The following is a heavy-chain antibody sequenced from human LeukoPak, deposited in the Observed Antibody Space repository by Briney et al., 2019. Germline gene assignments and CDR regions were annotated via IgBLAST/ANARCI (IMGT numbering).Heavy chain of an antibody. CDR1: GGTFSSYT. D-gene: IGHD3-3*01. CDR3: ARGRGRITIFGVVTKDYFDY. CDR2: IIPILGIA. Sequence: SVKVSCKASGGTFSSYTISWVRQAPGQGLEWMGRIIPILGIANYAQKFQGRVTITADKSTSTAYMELSSLRSEDTAGYYCARGRGRITIFGVVTKDYFDYWGQGTLVTVSS. V-gene: IGHV1-69*02. J-gene: IGHJ4*02.